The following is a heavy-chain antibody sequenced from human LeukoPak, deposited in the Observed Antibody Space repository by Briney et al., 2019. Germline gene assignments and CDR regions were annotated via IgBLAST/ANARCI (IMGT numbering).Heavy chain of an antibody. J-gene: IGHJ4*02. Sequence: SETLSLTCTVSGGSISSSSYYWGWIRQPPGKGLEWIGSIYYSGSTYYNPSLKSRVTISVDTSKNQFSLKLSSVTAADTAVYYCARGRWAAAWGQGTLVTVSS. D-gene: IGHD6-13*01. CDR1: GGSISSSSYY. CDR2: IYYSGST. CDR3: ARGRWAAA. V-gene: IGHV4-39*07.